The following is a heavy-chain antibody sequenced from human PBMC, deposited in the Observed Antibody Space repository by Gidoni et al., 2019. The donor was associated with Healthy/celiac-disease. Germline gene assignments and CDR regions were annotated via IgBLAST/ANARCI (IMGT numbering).Heavy chain of an antibody. J-gene: IGHJ4*02. CDR1: GGSIRSSSYY. CDR3: ASDPDTAMVLPRDY. CDR2: IYYSGST. D-gene: IGHD5-18*01. Sequence: QLQLQESGPGLVKPSETLSLTCTVSGGSIRSSSYYWGWIRQPPGKGLEWIGSIYYSGSTYYNPSLKSRVTISVDTSKNQFSLKLSSVTAADTAVYYCASDPDTAMVLPRDYWGQGTLVTVSS. V-gene: IGHV4-39*07.